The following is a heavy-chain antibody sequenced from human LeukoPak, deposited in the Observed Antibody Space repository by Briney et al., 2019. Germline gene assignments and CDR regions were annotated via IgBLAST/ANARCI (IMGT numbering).Heavy chain of an antibody. V-gene: IGHV4-59*08. J-gene: IGHJ4*02. CDR3: ARGELLYHY. CDR2: IYYSGST. CDR1: GDSISSYY. Sequence: PSETLSLTCTVSGDSISSYYWSWIRQPPGKGLEWIGYIYYSGSTNYNPSLKSRVTISVDTSKNQFSLKLSSVTAADTAVYYCARGELLYHYWGRGALVTVSS. D-gene: IGHD2-15*01.